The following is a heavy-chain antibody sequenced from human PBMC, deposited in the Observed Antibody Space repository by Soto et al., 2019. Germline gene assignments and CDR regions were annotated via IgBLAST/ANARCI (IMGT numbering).Heavy chain of an antibody. CDR3: ARESGDNWDYEAY. D-gene: IGHD1-7*01. CDR1: GGSITSYR. CDR2: INTSGNT. J-gene: IGHJ4*02. V-gene: IGHV4-4*07. Sequence: QVQLQESGPGLVKPLETLSLTCTVSGGSITSYRWSWIRQSAGKGLEWIGRINTSGNTHYNPSIKSRVTVSIDTSRNQFFLTVNSVTAADSAVYYCARESGDNWDYEAYWGQGTPVTVSS.